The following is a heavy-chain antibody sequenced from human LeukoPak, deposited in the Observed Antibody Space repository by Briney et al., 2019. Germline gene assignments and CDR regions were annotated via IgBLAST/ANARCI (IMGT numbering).Heavy chain of an antibody. V-gene: IGHV3-21*01. CDR3: ARGSRGPNWFDP. CDR1: GFTFSSYS. J-gene: IGHJ5*02. D-gene: IGHD5/OR15-5a*01. CDR2: ISSSSSYI. Sequence: GGSLRLSCAASGFTFSSYSMNWVRQAPGKGLEWVSSISSSSSYIYYADSVKGRFTISRGNAKNSLYLQMNSLRAEDTAVYYCARGSRGPNWFDPWGQGTLVTVSS.